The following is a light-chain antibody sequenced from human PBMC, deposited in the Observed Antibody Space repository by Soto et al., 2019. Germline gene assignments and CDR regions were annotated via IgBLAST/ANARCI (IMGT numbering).Light chain of an antibody. V-gene: IGLV2-8*01. CDR3: SSYAGSNNLV. CDR2: EVN. J-gene: IGLJ2*01. CDR1: SSDVGDYNY. Sequence: QSVLTQPPSASGSPGQSVTISCTGTSSDVGDYNYVSWYQQHPGKAPKLMIYEVNQRPSGVPDRFSGSKSGNTASLTVSGLQADDEADYYCSSYAGSNNLVFGGGTKLTVL.